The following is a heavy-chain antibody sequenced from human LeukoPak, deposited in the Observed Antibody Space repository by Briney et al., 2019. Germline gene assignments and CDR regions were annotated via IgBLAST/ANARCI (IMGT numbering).Heavy chain of an antibody. CDR1: GDSVSSNSAA. D-gene: IGHD2-2*01. J-gene: IGHJ4*02. CDR2: TYYRSKWYN. Sequence: SQTLSLTCAISGDSVSSNSAAWNWIRQSPSRGLEWLGGTYYRSKWYNDYAVSVKSRITINPDTSKNQFSLQLNSVTPEDTAVYYCARDGVDCSSTSCYPDFDYWGQGTLVIVSS. CDR3: ARDGVDCSSTSCYPDFDY. V-gene: IGHV6-1*01.